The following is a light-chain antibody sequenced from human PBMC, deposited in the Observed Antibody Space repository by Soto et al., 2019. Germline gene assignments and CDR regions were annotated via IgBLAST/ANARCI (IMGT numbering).Light chain of an antibody. Sequence: ETVLTQSPGTLYFSPGESAPLSCRASQSVANSHVAWYQQRRGLPPRLLIYGASNRATGIPDRFSGSGSGADFTLTISRLEPEDLAVYFCQKYGNSPPGTVGQGTRLEIK. CDR1: QSVANSH. CDR2: GAS. V-gene: IGKV3-20*01. J-gene: IGKJ5*01. CDR3: QKYGNSPPGT.